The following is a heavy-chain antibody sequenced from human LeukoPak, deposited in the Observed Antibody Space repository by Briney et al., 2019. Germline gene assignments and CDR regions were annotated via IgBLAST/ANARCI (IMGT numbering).Heavy chain of an antibody. V-gene: IGHV4-61*02. CDR2: IYTSGST. CDR1: GGSISSGAYY. CDR3: ARAPPRDGYNFDY. D-gene: IGHD5-24*01. Sequence: SETLSLTCTVSGGSISSGAYYWSWIRQPAGKGLEWIGRIYTSGSTNYNPSLKSRVTMSVDTSKNQFSLKLSSVTAADTAVYYCARAPPRDGYNFDYWGQGTLVTVSS. J-gene: IGHJ4*02.